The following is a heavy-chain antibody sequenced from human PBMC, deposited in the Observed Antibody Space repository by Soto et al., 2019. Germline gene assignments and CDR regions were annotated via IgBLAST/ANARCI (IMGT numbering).Heavy chain of an antibody. Sequence: QLQLQESGPGLVKPSETLSLTCTVSGGSISSSDYWGWIRQPPGKGLEWSGSIYYSGSTYYNPSLKSRVTISVDTSKNQFSLKLSSVTAADTAVYYCTRAVLRFLERFDPWGQGTLVTVSS. CDR1: GGSISSSDY. J-gene: IGHJ5*02. D-gene: IGHD3-3*01. CDR3: TRAVLRFLERFDP. V-gene: IGHV4-39*01. CDR2: IYYSGST.